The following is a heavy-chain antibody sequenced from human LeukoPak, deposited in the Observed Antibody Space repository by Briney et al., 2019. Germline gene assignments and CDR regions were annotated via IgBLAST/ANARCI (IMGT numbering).Heavy chain of an antibody. D-gene: IGHD2-15*01. V-gene: IGHV3-7*01. J-gene: IGHJ5*02. CDR2: IQQDGSAK. Sequence: GGSLRLSCAASGFTFSSYAMSWVRQAPGKGLEWVANIQQDGSAKYYVDSVKGRLTISRDNAKNSLYLQMNSLRAEETAVYYCATVGSWGQGTLVTVSS. CDR3: ATVGS. CDR1: GFTFSSYA.